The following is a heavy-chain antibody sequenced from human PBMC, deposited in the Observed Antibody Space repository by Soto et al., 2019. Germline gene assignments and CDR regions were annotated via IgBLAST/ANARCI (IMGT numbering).Heavy chain of an antibody. CDR3: ARSYDGYPCFDY. CDR1: GFIFHNYS. J-gene: IGHJ4*02. CDR2: ISNSGDIK. D-gene: IGHD3-3*01. Sequence: EVQLVESGGGLAQPGGSLRLSCAASGFIFHNYSINWVRQAPGKGLEWVSYISNSGDIKYYVGSVRGRFTISRDNAKNSLYLYMSNLRPEDTAVYFCARSYDGYPCFDYWGRGTLVTVSS. V-gene: IGHV3-48*01.